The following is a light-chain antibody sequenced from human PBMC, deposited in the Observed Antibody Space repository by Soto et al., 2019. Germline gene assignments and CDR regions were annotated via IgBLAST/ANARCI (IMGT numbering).Light chain of an antibody. CDR2: GAS. J-gene: IGKJ4*01. CDR1: QSVSSSY. CDR3: QQYGSSPLT. V-gene: IGKV3-20*01. Sequence: IVLTQSPGTLSLSPGERATLSCRASQSVSSSYLAWYQQRPGQAPRLLIFGASSRATGIPDRFSGSGSGTDFTLTISRLEPEDVAVYSCQQYGSSPLTFGGGTKVEIK.